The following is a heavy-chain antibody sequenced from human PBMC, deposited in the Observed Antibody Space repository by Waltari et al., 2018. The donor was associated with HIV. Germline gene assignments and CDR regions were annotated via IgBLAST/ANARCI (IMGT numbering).Heavy chain of an antibody. J-gene: IGHJ4*02. CDR3: ARDGHFYDSRPLDH. Sequence: QVQLVESGGGVVQPGGSLRLSCVASGFTFSPFAFPWVRQGPGRGLGGVERISYGGRNKVYANSVKGRFAIARDNSKNTLYLKMNSLRAEDTAVYYCARDGHFYDSRPLDHWGQGTLVTVSS. D-gene: IGHD3-22*01. CDR2: ISYGGRNK. V-gene: IGHV3-30*09. CDR1: GFTFSPFA.